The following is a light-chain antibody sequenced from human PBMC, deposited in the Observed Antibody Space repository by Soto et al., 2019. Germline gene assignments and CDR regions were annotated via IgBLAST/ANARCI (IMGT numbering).Light chain of an antibody. CDR1: QSVRSN. CDR2: GPS. Sequence: EMVMTQSPATLSVSPGESATLYCRASQSVRSNLAWYQQRPGQPPRLLIYGPSTRATGIPARFSGSGSGTEFTLTISSLQSEDFAVYYCEQYDIWPLTFGGGTKVEIK. J-gene: IGKJ4*01. V-gene: IGKV3-15*01. CDR3: EQYDIWPLT.